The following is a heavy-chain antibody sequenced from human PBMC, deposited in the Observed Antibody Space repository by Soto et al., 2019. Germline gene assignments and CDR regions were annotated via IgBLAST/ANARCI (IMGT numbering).Heavy chain of an antibody. CDR2: ISRVGGNI. J-gene: IGHJ4*02. Sequence: QSGGSLRLSCTASGFSFSNYAMGWVRQTPGKGLEWVSVISRVGGNIHYVESVKGRFTISRDNSKNTLYLQMDSLRVEDTAVYNCATQDFRGTSGTTWGQGTQVTVSS. V-gene: IGHV3-23*01. CDR1: GFSFSNYA. D-gene: IGHD1-1*01. CDR3: ATQDFRGTSGTT.